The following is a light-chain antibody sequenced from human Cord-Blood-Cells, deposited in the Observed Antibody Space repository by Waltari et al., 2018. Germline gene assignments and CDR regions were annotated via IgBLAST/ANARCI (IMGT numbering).Light chain of an antibody. Sequence: DIQTTPSPSSLSVSVGDRVTIPCRASQSVSSYLIWYQQKPGKAPKHLIYAASSVQSGVPSRFSGSGSGTDFTLTISSLQPEDFATYYGQQSYSTPPWTFGQGTKVEIK. J-gene: IGKJ1*01. CDR1: QSVSSY. V-gene: IGKV1-39*01. CDR3: QQSYSTPPWT. CDR2: AAS.